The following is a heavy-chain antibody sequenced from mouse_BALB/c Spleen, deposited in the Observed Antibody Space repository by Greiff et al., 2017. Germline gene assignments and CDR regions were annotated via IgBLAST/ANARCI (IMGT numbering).Heavy chain of an antibody. D-gene: IGHD4-1*01. Sequence: VKLQESGAGLVKPGASVKLSCKASGYTFTEYIIHWVKQRSGQGLEWFGWFYPGSGSIKYNEKFKDKATLTADKSSSTVYMELSRLTSEDSAVYFCARHVNWDDYYAMDYWGQGTSVTVSS. CDR3: ARHVNWDDYYAMDY. CDR1: GYTFTEYI. CDR2: FYPGSGSI. J-gene: IGHJ4*01. V-gene: IGHV1-62-2*01.